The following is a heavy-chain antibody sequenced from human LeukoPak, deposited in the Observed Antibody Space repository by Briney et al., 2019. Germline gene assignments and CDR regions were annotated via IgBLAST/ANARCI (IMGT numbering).Heavy chain of an antibody. J-gene: IGHJ4*02. V-gene: IGHV4-34*01. CDR1: GGSFSGYY. D-gene: IGHD6-13*01. CDR3: ARAGSAKRKYSSSWYRY. Sequence: SETLSLTCAVYGGSFSGYYWSWIRQPPGKGLEWIEEINHSGSTNYNPSLKSRVTISVDTSKNQFSLKLSSVTAADTAVYYCARAGSAKRKYSSSWYRYWGQGTLVTVSS. CDR2: INHSGST.